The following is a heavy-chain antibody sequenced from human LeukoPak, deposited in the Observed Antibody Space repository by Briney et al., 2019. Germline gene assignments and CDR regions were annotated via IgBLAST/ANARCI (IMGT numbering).Heavy chain of an antibody. CDR1: GGSFSGYY. CDR3: ASLSFWSGYHDAFDI. CDR2: INHSGST. Sequence: NPSETLSHTCAVYGGSFSGYYWSWIRQPPGKGLEWIGEINHSGSTNYNPSLKSRVTISVDTSKNQFSLKLSSVTAADTAVYYCASLSFWSGYHDAFDIWGQGTMVTVSS. D-gene: IGHD3-3*01. V-gene: IGHV4-34*01. J-gene: IGHJ3*02.